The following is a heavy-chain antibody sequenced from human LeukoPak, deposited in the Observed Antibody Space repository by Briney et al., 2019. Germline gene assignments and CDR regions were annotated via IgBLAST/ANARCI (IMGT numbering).Heavy chain of an antibody. D-gene: IGHD3-3*01. CDR3: AHRTFYDFWSGS. J-gene: IGHJ4*02. CDR1: GFSLSTTGVG. CDR2: IYWNDDK. V-gene: IGHV2-5*01. Sequence: SGPTLVKPTQTLTLTCTFSGFSLSTTGVGVGWIRQPPGQALEWLALIYWNDDKRYNPSLRSRLTITKDTSKNQVVLTMTNVDPVDTATYYCAHRTFYDFWSGSWGQGTLVTVSS.